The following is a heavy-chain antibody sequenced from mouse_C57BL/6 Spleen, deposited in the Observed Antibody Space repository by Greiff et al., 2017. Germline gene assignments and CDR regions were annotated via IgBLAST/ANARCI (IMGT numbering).Heavy chain of an antibody. V-gene: IGHV5-17*01. CDR3: ARDYYGKGDY. Sequence: EVKVVESGGDLVKPGGSLKLSCAASGFTFSDYGMHWVRQAPEKGLEWVAYISSGSSTIYYADTVKGRFTISRDNAKTTLFLQMTSLRSEDTAMYYCARDYYGKGDYWGQGTTLTVSS. J-gene: IGHJ2*01. D-gene: IGHD1-1*01. CDR2: ISSGSSTI. CDR1: GFTFSDYG.